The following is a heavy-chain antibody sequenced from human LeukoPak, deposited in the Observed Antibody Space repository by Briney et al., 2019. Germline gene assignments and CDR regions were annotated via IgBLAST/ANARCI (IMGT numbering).Heavy chain of an antibody. D-gene: IGHD6-19*01. Sequence: GGSLRLSCAASGFTFSSYGVHWVRQAPGKGLEWMAFIRSDGSNKYYADSVKGRFTISRDNSKNTLYLQMNSLRAEDTAVYSCARILDSAWGELGYWGQGSLVTVPS. CDR3: ARILDSAWGELGY. CDR2: IRSDGSNK. J-gene: IGHJ4*02. CDR1: GFTFSSYG. V-gene: IGHV3-30*02.